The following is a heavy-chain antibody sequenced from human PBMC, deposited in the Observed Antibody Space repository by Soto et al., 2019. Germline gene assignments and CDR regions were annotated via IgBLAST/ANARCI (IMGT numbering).Heavy chain of an antibody. Sequence: GGSLRLSCAASGFTSNDYAMHWVRQGPGRGLEWVSGIYGNGARVGYADSVKGRFTISRDNAKNSLYLQMNSLRAEDTAFYNRGRDFKPGCAGYWGQGTLVTVSS. CDR2: IYGNGARV. V-gene: IGHV3-9*02. CDR1: GFTSNDYA. J-gene: IGHJ4*02. CDR3: GRDFKPGCAGY.